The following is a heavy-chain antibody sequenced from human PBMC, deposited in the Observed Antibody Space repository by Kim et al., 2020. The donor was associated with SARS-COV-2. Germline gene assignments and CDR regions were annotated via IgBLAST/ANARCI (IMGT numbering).Heavy chain of an antibody. J-gene: IGHJ4*02. D-gene: IGHD3-22*01. Sequence: GGSLRLSCAASGFRFSSYWMSWVRQAPGKGLEWAANTTGDGSVKYYLESVKGRFTISRDNANNSVYLQMHSLRAEDTAVYYCARVNYDSPGGYWCQGTLVLVSS. V-gene: IGHV3-7*01. CDR2: TTGDGSVK. CDR3: ARVNYDSPGGY. CDR1: GFRFSSYW.